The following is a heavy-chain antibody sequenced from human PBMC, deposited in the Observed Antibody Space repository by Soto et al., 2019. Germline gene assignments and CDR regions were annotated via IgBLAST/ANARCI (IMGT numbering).Heavy chain of an antibody. Sequence: PGGSLRLSCGASGFAFNSYTMNWVRQAPGKGLDWVSSLSSSSGNFYYADSVKGRFTISRDNAKNSLYLQMNSLRVEGTGVYYCATMNLVGADNAFDFWGQGTLVTVSS. CDR1: GFAFNSYT. CDR2: LSSSSGNF. J-gene: IGHJ4*02. V-gene: IGHV3-21*01. D-gene: IGHD1-26*01. CDR3: ATMNLVGADNAFDF.